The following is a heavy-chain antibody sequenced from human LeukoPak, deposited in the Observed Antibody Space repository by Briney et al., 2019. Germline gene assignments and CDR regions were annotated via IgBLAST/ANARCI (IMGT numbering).Heavy chain of an antibody. CDR3: ARGEEYCSGGSCSDGMDV. J-gene: IGHJ6*04. CDR1: GCSISSYY. Sequence: PSETLSLTCTVSGCSISSYYWSWIRQPPGKGLEWIGYIYYSGSTNYNPSLKSRVTISVDTSKNQFSLKLSSVTAADTAVYYCARGEEYCSGGSCSDGMDVWGKGTTVTVSS. D-gene: IGHD2-15*01. CDR2: IYYSGST. V-gene: IGHV4-59*01.